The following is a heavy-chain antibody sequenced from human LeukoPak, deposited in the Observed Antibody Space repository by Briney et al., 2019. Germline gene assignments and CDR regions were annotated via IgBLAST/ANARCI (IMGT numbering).Heavy chain of an antibody. Sequence: PGGSLRLSCAASGFTFSTFGMSWVRQAPGKGLEWVSYISSSSSTIFYADSVKGRFTISRDNAKNSLYLLMNSLRDEDTAVYYCARDSGLIMGALNFDYWGQGTLVTVSS. D-gene: IGHD1-26*01. J-gene: IGHJ4*02. CDR1: GFTFSTFG. V-gene: IGHV3-48*02. CDR2: ISSSSSTI. CDR3: ARDSGLIMGALNFDY.